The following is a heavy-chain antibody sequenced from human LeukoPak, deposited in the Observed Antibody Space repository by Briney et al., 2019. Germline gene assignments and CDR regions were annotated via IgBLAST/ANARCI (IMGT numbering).Heavy chain of an antibody. V-gene: IGHV4-59*01. CDR1: GGSISSYY. J-gene: IGHJ3*02. CDR2: IYYSGST. D-gene: IGHD6-19*01. Sequence: SETLSLTCTVSGGSISSYYWSWIRQPPGKGLEWIGYIYYSGSTNYNPSLKSRVTISVDTSKNQFSLKLSSVTAADTAVYYCASKEGYSSGWYAFDIWGQGTMVTVSS. CDR3: ASKEGYSSGWYAFDI.